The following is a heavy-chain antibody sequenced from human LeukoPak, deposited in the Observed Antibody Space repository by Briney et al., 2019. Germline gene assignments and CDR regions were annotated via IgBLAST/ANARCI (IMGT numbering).Heavy chain of an antibody. CDR1: RFTLSTNA. V-gene: IGHV3-23*01. J-gene: IGHJ5*02. CDR2: ISVSGGTT. CDR3: AKSGSTVTTLNWFNP. Sequence: GGSLRLSCVASRFTLSTNAMNWVPQAPGKGLEWGSGISVSGGTTFYADAVKGGFTISRNNSKNTVYLQMNDLRSEDTAVYYCAKSGSTVTTLNWFNPWGQGTLVTVYS. D-gene: IGHD4-17*01.